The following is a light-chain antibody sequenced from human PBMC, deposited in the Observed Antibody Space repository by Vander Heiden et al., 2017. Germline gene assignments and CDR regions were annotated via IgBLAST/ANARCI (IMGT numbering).Light chain of an antibody. V-gene: IGKV1-5*03. CDR1: QSISSW. J-gene: IGKJ4*01. CDR2: KAS. CDR3: QQYNSYLT. Sequence: DIQMTQSPSTLSASVGDRVTITCRASQSISSWLAWYQQKPGKAPKLLIYKASSLESGVPSSFSGSGSGTEFTLTISSLQPDDFATYYCQQYNSYLTLGGGTKVEIK.